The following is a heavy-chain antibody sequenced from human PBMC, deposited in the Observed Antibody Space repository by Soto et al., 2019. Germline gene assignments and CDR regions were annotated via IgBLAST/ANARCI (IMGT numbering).Heavy chain of an antibody. CDR1: GGTFNGYG. CDR2: IIPLFGTT. D-gene: IGHD3-10*01. J-gene: IGHJ6*02. CDR3: AAELGFGKLSVV. Sequence: QVQLVQSGAVVKKPGSSVEVSCKASGGTFNGYGISWVRQAPGQGLEWMGGIIPLFGTTDFAQRFQGRLTITTDESTTTAYMELSRLRSEDTATYYCAAELGFGKLSVVWGQGTTVIVSS. V-gene: IGHV1-69*01.